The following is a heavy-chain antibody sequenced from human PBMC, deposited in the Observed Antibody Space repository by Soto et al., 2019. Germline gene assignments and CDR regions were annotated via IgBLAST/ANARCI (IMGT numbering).Heavy chain of an antibody. V-gene: IGHV3-33*01. CDR3: ARVTRYSSSSGYYYGMDV. J-gene: IGHJ6*02. D-gene: IGHD6-6*01. CDR2: IWYDGSNK. Sequence: PVGSLRLSCAASGFTFSSYGMHWVRQAPGKGLEWVAVIWYDGSNKYYADSVKGRFTISRDNSKNTLYLQMNSLRAEDTAVYYCARVTRYSSSSGYYYGMDVWGQGTTVTVSS. CDR1: GFTFSSYG.